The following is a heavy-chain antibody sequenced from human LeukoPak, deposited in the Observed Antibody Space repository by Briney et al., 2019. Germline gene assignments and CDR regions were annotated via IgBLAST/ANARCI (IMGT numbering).Heavy chain of an antibody. CDR3: ARHSSGWYEVLWFDP. Sequence: SETLSLTCTVSGGSISSYYWSWIRQPPGKGLEWIGYIYYSGSTNYNPSLKSRVTISVDTSKNQFSLELSSVTAADTAVYYCARHSSGWYEVLWFDPWGQGTLVTVSS. CDR2: IYYSGST. J-gene: IGHJ5*02. D-gene: IGHD6-19*01. CDR1: GGSISSYY. V-gene: IGHV4-59*08.